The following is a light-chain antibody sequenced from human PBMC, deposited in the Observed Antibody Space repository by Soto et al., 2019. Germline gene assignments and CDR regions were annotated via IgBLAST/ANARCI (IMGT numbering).Light chain of an antibody. J-gene: IGKJ4*01. CDR1: QSVSSSY. Sequence: EIVFTQSPVTLSLSPVERATLSCMASQSVSSSYLAWYQQKPGQAPRLLIYGASSRATGIPDRFSGSGSGTDFTLTISRLEPEDFAVYYCQQYGSSPPELTCGGGTKGDIK. CDR2: GAS. CDR3: QQYGSSPPELT. V-gene: IGKV3-20*01.